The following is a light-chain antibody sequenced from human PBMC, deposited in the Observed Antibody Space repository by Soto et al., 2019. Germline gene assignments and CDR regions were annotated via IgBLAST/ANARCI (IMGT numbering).Light chain of an antibody. CDR1: QSIRSG. J-gene: IGKJ4*02. CDR3: QQYNSYSLT. Sequence: DIQMTQSPSTLSASVGDRVTITCRASQSIRSGLAWYQQKPGKAPKLLIYDASSLQSGVPSRFSGSESGTEFTLTISSLQPDDFATYYCQQYNSYSLTCGGGTKVEIK. V-gene: IGKV1-5*01. CDR2: DAS.